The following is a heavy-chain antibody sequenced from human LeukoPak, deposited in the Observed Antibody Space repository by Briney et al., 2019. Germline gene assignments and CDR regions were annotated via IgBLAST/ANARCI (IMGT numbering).Heavy chain of an antibody. J-gene: IGHJ4*02. V-gene: IGHV1-18*01. Sequence: ASVKVSCKASGYTFTSYGISWVHQAPGQGLEWMEWISAYNGNTNYAQKLQGRVTMTTDTSTSTAYMELRSMRSDDTAVYYCASSFDDFWSGYYMDYWGQGTLVTVSS. D-gene: IGHD3-3*01. CDR2: ISAYNGNT. CDR1: GYTFTSYG. CDR3: ASSFDDFWSGYYMDY.